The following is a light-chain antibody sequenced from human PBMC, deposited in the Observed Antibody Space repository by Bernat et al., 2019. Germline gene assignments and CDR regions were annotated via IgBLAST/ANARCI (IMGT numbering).Light chain of an antibody. J-gene: IGKJ4*02. Sequence: EIVLTKSPGTLSLSPGERATLSCRASQSVSNTYLAWYQQKPGQAPRLLIYGASTRATGIPDRFSGSGSGTAFTLTISRLVPEGFAVYSCQQYGSSPPLTFGGGTKVAIK. CDR2: GAS. V-gene: IGKV3-20*01. CDR3: QQYGSSPPLT. CDR1: QSVSNTY.